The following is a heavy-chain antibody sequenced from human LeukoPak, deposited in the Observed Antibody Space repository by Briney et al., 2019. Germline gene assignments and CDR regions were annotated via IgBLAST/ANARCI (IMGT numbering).Heavy chain of an antibody. V-gene: IGHV3-30*18. CDR2: ISYGGTNR. D-gene: IGHD5-12*01. J-gene: IGHJ4*02. CDR3: AKDSSGNSGNIDS. CDR1: GFAFSSYA. Sequence: GGSLRLSCAASGFAFSSYAMPWVRQAPGKGLEWVSSISYGGTNRFYAGSVKGRFTISRDDSKNTLYLLMNSLRTEDTAMYYCAKDSSGNSGNIDSWGQGTLVTVSS.